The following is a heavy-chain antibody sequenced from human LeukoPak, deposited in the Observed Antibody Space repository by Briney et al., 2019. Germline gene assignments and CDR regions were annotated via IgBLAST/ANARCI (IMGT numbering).Heavy chain of an antibody. D-gene: IGHD3-10*01. CDR2: ISACNGNT. V-gene: IGHV1-18*01. CDR1: GYTFTSHG. CDR3: ARGLRGITVDYFDY. Sequence: GASVKVSCKASGYTFTSHGISWVRQAPGQGLEWMGWISACNGNTNYAQKLQGRVTMTTDTSTSTAYMELRSLRSDDTAVYYCARGLRGITVDYFDYWGQGTLVTVSS. J-gene: IGHJ4*02.